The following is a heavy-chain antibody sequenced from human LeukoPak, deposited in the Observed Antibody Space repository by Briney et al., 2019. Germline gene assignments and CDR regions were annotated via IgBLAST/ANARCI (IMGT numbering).Heavy chain of an antibody. CDR3: AREGTYYYDSSGYHNWFDP. J-gene: IGHJ5*02. V-gene: IGHV1-2*02. D-gene: IGHD3-22*01. Sequence: ASVKVSCKASGYTFTGYYMHRVRQAPGQGLEWMGWINPNSGGTNYAQKFQGRVTMTRDTSISTAYMELSRLRSDDTAVYYCAREGTYYYDSSGYHNWFDPWGQGTLVTVSS. CDR2: INPNSGGT. CDR1: GYTFTGYY.